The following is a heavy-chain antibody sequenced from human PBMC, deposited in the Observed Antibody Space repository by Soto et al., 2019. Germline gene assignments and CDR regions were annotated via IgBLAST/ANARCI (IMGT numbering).Heavy chain of an antibody. D-gene: IGHD5-12*01. CDR1: GFTLSSYW. J-gene: IGHJ6*02. V-gene: IGHV3-33*01. CDR3: ARERYSGYESYYYYGMDV. CDR2: IWYDGSNK. Sequence: GGSLRLSCAASGFTLSSYWMHWVPQAPGKGLEWVAVIWYDGSNKYYADSVKGRFTISRDNSKNTLYLQMNSLRAEDTAVYYCARERYSGYESYYYYGMDVWGQGTTVTVSS.